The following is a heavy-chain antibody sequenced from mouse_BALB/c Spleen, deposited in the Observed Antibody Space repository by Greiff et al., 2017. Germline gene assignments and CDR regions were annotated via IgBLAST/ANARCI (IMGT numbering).Heavy chain of an antibody. CDR3: ARSLGRRHYAMDY. D-gene: IGHD4-1*01. CDR2: IYPGNGDT. Sequence: QVQLKQPGAELVKPGASVKMSCKASGYTFTSYNMHWVKQTPGQGLEWIGAIYPGNGDTSYNQKFKGKATLTADKSSSTAYMQLSSLTSEDSAVYYCARSLGRRHYAMDYWGQGTSVTVSS. J-gene: IGHJ4*01. V-gene: IGHV1-12*01. CDR1: GYTFTSYN.